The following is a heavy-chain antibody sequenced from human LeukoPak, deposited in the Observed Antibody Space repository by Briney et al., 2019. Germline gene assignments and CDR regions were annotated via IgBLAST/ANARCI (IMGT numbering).Heavy chain of an antibody. J-gene: IGHJ4*02. V-gene: IGHV3-74*01. CDR1: GFTFSSYW. CDR3: ARSRYSGSSHDY. Sequence: GGSLRLSCAASGFTFSSYWRHWVRQAPGKGLVWVSRLNSDGSSTSYAASVKGRFTISRDNAKNTLYLQMNSLSAEDMAVYYCARSRYSGSSHDYWGQGTLVTVSS. D-gene: IGHD1-26*01. CDR2: LNSDGSST.